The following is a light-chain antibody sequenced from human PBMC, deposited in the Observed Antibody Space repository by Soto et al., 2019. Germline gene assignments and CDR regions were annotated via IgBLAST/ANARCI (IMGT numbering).Light chain of an antibody. CDR3: QQYGSSPLT. CDR2: KAS. J-gene: IGKJ4*01. V-gene: IGKV1-5*03. CDR1: QTISSW. Sequence: IQSPPTPYTPSGSVGDRVTLTCRASQTISSWLAWYQQKPGKAPKLLIYKASTLKSGVPSRFSGSGSGTEFTLTISRLEPEDFAVYYCQQYGSSPLTFGGGAKVDIK.